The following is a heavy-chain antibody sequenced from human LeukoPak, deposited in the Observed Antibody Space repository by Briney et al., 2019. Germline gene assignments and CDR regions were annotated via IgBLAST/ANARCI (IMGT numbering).Heavy chain of an antibody. D-gene: IGHD1-1*01. J-gene: IGHJ4*02. CDR1: GFTFSDYY. CDR2: ISSSSSYT. CDR3: ARGRTGTPFAY. V-gene: IGHV3-11*06. Sequence: PGGSLRLSCAASGFTFSDYYMSWIRQAPGKGLEWVSYISSSSSYTNYADSVKGRFTISRDNAKNSLYLQMNSLRAEDTAVYYCARGRTGTPFAYWGQGTLVTVSS.